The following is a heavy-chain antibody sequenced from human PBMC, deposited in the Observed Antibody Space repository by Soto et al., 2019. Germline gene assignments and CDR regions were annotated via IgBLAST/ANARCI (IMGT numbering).Heavy chain of an antibody. V-gene: IGHV3-23*01. CDR3: AKVGMVRGAKSGPRVRYYYYYGMDV. D-gene: IGHD3-10*01. CDR1: GFTFSSYA. CDR2: ISGSGGST. Sequence: GGSLRLSCAASGFTFSSYAMSWVRQAPGKGLEWVSAISGSGGSTYYADSVKGRFTISRDNSKNTLYLQMNSLRAEDTAVYYCAKVGMVRGAKSGPRVRYYYYYGMDVWGKGTTVTVSS. J-gene: IGHJ6*04.